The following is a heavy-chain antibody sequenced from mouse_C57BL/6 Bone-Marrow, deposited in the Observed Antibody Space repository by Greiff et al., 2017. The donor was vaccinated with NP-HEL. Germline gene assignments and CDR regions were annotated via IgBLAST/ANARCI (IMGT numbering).Heavy chain of an antibody. CDR1: GYTFTSYG. Sequence: VKLQESGAELARPGASVKLSCKASGYTFTSYGISWVKQRTGQGLEWIGEIYPRSGNTYYNEKFKGKATLTADKSSSTAYMELRSLTSEDSAVYFGANIYYDYPWFAYWGQGTLVTVSA. CDR3: ANIYYDYPWFAY. D-gene: IGHD2-4*01. CDR2: IYPRSGNT. V-gene: IGHV1-81*01. J-gene: IGHJ3*01.